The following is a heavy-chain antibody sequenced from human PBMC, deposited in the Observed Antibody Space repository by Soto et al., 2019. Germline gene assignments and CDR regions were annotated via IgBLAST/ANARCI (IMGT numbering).Heavy chain of an antibody. J-gene: IGHJ6*02. CDR3: ADLVVADTGMDV. CDR2: IIPILGIA. Sequence: QVQLVQSGAEVKKPGSSVKVSCKASGGTFSSYTISWVRQAPGQGLEWMGRIIPILGIANYAQKFQVRVTITADKSTSTAYMELSSLRSEDTAVYYSADLVVADTGMDVWGQWTTVTVSS. CDR1: GGTFSSYT. V-gene: IGHV1-69*02. D-gene: IGHD2-15*01.